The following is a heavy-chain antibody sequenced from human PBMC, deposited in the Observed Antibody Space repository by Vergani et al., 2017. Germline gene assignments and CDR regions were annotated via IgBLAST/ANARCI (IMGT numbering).Heavy chain of an antibody. CDR3: ASTYYDFWSGYSPYYYYYMDV. V-gene: IGHV4-34*01. CDR1: GGSFSGYY. D-gene: IGHD3-3*01. CDR2: INHSGST. Sequence: QVQLQQWGAGLLKPSETLSLTCAVYGGSFSGYYWSWIRQPPGKGLEWIGEINHSGSTNYNPSLKSRVTISVDTSKNQFSLKLSSVTAADTAVYYCASTYYDFWSGYSPYYYYYMDVWGKGTTVTVSS. J-gene: IGHJ6*03.